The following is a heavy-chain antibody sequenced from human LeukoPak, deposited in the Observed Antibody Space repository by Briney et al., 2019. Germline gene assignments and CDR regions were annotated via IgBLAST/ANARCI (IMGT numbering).Heavy chain of an antibody. CDR2: ISYDERDE. V-gene: IGHV3-30*18. CDR1: GFTFSRSG. Sequence: GSSLRLSCAASGFTFSRSGIHWVRQAPGRGLEWVAVISYDERDEYYAHSVKGRFTISRDNSKNTLYLRTNSLRAEDTAVYYCAKDSKGSGTYYDRYFDYWAREPWSPSPQ. D-gene: IGHD3-10*01. CDR3: AKDSKGSGTYYDRYFDY. J-gene: IGHJ4*02.